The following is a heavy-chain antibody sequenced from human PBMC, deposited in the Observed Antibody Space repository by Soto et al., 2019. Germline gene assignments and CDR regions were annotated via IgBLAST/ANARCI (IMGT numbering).Heavy chain of an antibody. V-gene: IGHV3-74*01. CDR3: ARGSEYSYGYHQYRMDV. J-gene: IGHJ6*02. Sequence: GGSLRLSCAASRFMFSSYWMHWVRQAPGKGLVWVSRINSDGGTTTYADSVKGRFTISRDNAKNTLYLQMNSLRAEDTAVYYCARGSEYSYGYHQYRMDVSSQGTTVTVSS. D-gene: IGHD5-18*01. CDR2: INSDGGTT. CDR1: RFMFSSYW.